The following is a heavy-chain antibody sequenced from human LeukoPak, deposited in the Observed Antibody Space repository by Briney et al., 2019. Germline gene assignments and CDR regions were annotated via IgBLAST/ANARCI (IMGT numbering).Heavy chain of an antibody. CDR1: GYTFTGYY. D-gene: IGHD5-12*01. CDR3: ARGDSGYDYVMDY. J-gene: IGHJ4*02. CDR2: INPNSGGT. V-gene: IGHV1-2*02. Sequence: ASVKVSCKASGYTFTGYYMHWVRQAPGQGLEWMGWINPNSGGTNYAQKFQGRVTMTRDTSISTAYMELSRLRSDDTAVYYCARGDSGYDYVMDYWGQGTLVTVSS.